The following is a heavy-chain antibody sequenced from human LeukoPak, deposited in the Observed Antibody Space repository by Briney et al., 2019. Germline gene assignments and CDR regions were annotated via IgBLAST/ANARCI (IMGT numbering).Heavy chain of an antibody. Sequence: PSETLSLTCTVSGGSISSYYWSWIRQPAGKGLEWIGRIYTSGNINYNPPLKSRVTMSVDTSKNQFSLKLSSVTAADTALYYCARGANYYDSQGYFDCWGQGTLVTVSS. CDR1: GGSISSYY. D-gene: IGHD3-22*01. V-gene: IGHV4-4*07. CDR2: IYTSGNI. CDR3: ARGANYYDSQGYFDC. J-gene: IGHJ4*02.